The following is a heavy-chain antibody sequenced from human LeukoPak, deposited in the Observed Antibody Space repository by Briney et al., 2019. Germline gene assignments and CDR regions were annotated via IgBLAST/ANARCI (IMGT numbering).Heavy chain of an antibody. Sequence: SETLSLTCAVSGYSISSGYYWGWIRQPPGKGLEWIGSIYHSGSTYYNPSLKSRVTISVDTSKNQFSLKLSSVTAADTAVYYCARPSGSYITYYFDYWGQGTLVTVSS. CDR3: ARPSGSYITYYFDY. CDR1: GYSISSGYY. CDR2: IYHSGST. D-gene: IGHD1-26*01. J-gene: IGHJ4*02. V-gene: IGHV4-38-2*01.